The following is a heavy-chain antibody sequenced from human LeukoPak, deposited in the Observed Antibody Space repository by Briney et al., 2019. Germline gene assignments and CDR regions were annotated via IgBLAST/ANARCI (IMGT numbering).Heavy chain of an antibody. V-gene: IGHV4-39*01. D-gene: IGHD2-15*01. J-gene: IGHJ4*02. CDR3: ASYCSGGSCLGYCFDY. CDR1: GGSISSSSYY. Sequence: SETLSLTCTVSGGSISSSSYYWGWIRQPPGKGLEWIGSIYYSGSTYYNPSLKSRVTISVDTSKNQFSLKLSSVTAADTAVYYCASYCSGGSCLGYCFDYWDQGTLVTVSS. CDR2: IYYSGST.